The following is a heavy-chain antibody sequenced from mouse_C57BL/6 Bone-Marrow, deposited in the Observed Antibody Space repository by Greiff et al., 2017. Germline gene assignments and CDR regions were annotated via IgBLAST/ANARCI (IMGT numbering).Heavy chain of an antibody. V-gene: IGHV5-17*01. CDR1: GFTFSDYG. D-gene: IGHD4-1*01. Sequence: EVKLVESGGGLVKPGGSLKLSCAASGFTFSDYGMRWVRQAPEKGLEWVAYICSGSSTIYYADTVKGRFTISRDNAKNTLFLQMTSLRSEDTAMDYCARPGSGYWNFDVWGTGTTVTVSS. J-gene: IGHJ1*03. CDR2: ICSGSSTI. CDR3: ARPGSGYWNFDV.